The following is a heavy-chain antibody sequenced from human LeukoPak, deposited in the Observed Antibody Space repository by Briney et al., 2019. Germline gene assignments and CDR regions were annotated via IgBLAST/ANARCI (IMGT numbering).Heavy chain of an antibody. V-gene: IGHV4-39*07. J-gene: IGHJ4*02. CDR1: GDSISSSNYY. CDR2: IYYTGTT. CDR3: AREADGSGSQLGY. Sequence: SETLSLTCTVSGDSISSSNYYWVWIRQPPGKGLEWIGSIYYTGTTYYNPSLKSRVTISLGTSTTHFFLKLTSVTAADTAVYYCAREADGSGSQLGYWGQGTLVTVSS. D-gene: IGHD3-10*01.